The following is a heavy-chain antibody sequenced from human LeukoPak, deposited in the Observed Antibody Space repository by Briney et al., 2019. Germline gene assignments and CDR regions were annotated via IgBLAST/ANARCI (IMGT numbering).Heavy chain of an antibody. V-gene: IGHV4-34*01. CDR3: ARDVIAVAGSYWYFDL. D-gene: IGHD6-19*01. CDR2: INHIGST. CDR1: GGSFSGYY. J-gene: IGHJ2*01. Sequence: SETLSLTCAVYGGSFSGYYWSWIRQPPGKGLEWIGEINHIGSTNYNPSLKSRVTISVDTSKNQFSLKLSSVTAADTAVYYCARDVIAVAGSYWYFDLWGRGTLVTVSS.